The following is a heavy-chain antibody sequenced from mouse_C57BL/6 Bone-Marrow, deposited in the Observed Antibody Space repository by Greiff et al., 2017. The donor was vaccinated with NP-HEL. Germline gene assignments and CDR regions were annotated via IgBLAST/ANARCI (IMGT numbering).Heavy chain of an antibody. CDR2: ISSGGDYI. CDR3: TRGGYRLDAMDY. CDR1: GFTFSSYA. D-gene: IGHD2-14*01. V-gene: IGHV5-9-1*02. J-gene: IGHJ4*01. Sequence: EVKLMESGEGLVKPGGSLKLSCAASGFTFSSYAMSWVRQTPEKRLEWVAYISSGGDYIYYADTVKGRFTISRDNARNTLYLQMSSLKSEDTAMYYCTRGGYRLDAMDYWGQGTSVTVSS.